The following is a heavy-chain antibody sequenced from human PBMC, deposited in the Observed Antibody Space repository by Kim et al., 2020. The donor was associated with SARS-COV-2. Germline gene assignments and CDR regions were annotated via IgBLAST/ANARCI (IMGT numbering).Heavy chain of an antibody. D-gene: IGHD3-22*01. V-gene: IGHV1-18*01. Sequence: AQKLQGRVTMTTDTSTSTAYMELRSPRSDDTAVYYCARAGVVVITGDWFDPWGQGTLVTVSS. CDR3: ARAGVVVITGDWFDP. J-gene: IGHJ5*02.